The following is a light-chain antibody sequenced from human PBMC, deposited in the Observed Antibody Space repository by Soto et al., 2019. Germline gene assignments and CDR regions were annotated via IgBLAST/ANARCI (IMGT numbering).Light chain of an antibody. CDR1: QSISNY. CDR3: QQSYTTPYT. V-gene: IGKV1-39*01. J-gene: IGKJ2*01. CDR2: AAS. Sequence: DVQMTQSPSSLSASVGDRVTISCRASQSISNYLNWYQHKPGKAPKLLIYAASSLQSGVPSRFTGSGSGTDYTLTISSLQPEDFATYYCQQSYTTPYTFRQGTKLEI.